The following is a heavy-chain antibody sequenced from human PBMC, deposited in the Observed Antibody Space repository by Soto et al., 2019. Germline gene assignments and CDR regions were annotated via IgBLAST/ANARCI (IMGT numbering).Heavy chain of an antibody. J-gene: IGHJ4*02. Sequence: LRLSFAASGFTFSSFALSWVRQAPGKGLEWVSAISGSGDGTDYADSVEGRFTISRDNSKNTLYLQMNSLRAEDTAVYYCAGPGYSSQDYWGQGALVTVSS. CDR3: AGPGYSSQDY. V-gene: IGHV3-23*01. CDR2: ISGSGDGT. CDR1: GFTFSSFA. D-gene: IGHD5-18*01.